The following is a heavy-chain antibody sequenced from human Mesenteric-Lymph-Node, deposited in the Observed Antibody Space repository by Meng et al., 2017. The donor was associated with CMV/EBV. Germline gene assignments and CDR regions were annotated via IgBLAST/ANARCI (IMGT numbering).Heavy chain of an antibody. J-gene: IGHJ4*02. CDR3: ARHQRWLKSEGGFNY. Sequence: QVQLQQWCAGWLSPSETRSLTFAVFGGSFSGYYWSWLRQPPGKGLEWIGEINHSGSTNYNPSLKSRVTISVDTSKNQFSLKLSSVTAADTAVYYCARHQRWLKSEGGFNYWGQGTLVTVSS. D-gene: IGHD4-23*01. CDR2: INHSGST. V-gene: IGHV4-34*01. CDR1: GGSFSGYY.